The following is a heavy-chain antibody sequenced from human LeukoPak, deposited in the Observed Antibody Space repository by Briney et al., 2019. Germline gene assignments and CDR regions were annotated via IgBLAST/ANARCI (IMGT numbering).Heavy chain of an antibody. Sequence: GGSLRLSCAASGFTFSSYSMNWVRQAPGKGLEWVSYISSSSSTIYYADSVKGRFTISRDNAKNSLYLQMNSLRAEDTAVYYCARDPGYYDYVWGSYPGDYWGQGTLVTVSS. CDR3: ARDPGYYDYVWGSYPGDY. V-gene: IGHV3-48*01. J-gene: IGHJ4*02. CDR2: ISSSSSTI. D-gene: IGHD3-16*01. CDR1: GFTFSSYS.